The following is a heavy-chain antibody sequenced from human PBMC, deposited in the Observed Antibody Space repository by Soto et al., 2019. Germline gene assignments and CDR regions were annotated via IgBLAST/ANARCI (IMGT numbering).Heavy chain of an antibody. CDR2: ISYDGSNK. V-gene: IGHV3-30-3*01. Sequence: QVELVESGGGVVQPGRSLRLSCAASGFTCSSYAMHWVRQAPGKGLEWVAVISYDGSNKYYADSVKGRFSISRDNSKNTLYLQMNSLRAEDTAVYYCARDGSRSGWYGGIDYWGQGTLVTVSS. J-gene: IGHJ4*02. D-gene: IGHD6-19*01. CDR3: ARDGSRSGWYGGIDY. CDR1: GFTCSSYA.